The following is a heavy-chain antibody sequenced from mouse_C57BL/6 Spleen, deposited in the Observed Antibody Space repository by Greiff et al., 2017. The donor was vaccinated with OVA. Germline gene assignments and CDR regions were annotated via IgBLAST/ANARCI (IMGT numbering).Heavy chain of an antibody. CDR3: ARGGLVNWYFDG. CDR2: IYPGSGNT. D-gene: IGHD2-13*01. V-gene: IGHV1-66*01. CDR1: GYSFTSYY. J-gene: IGHJ1*03. Sequence: VKLQESGPELVKPGASVKISCKASGYSFTSYYIHWVKQRPGQGLEWIGWIYPGSGNTKYNEKFKGKATLTADTSSSTAYMQLSSLTSEDSAVEYCARGGLVNWYFDGWGTGTTVTVSS.